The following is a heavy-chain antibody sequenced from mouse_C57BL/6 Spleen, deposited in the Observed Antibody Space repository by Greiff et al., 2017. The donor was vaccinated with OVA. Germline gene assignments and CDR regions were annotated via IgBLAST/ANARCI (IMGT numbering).Heavy chain of an antibody. Sequence: QVQLQQSGPGLVQPSQSLSITCTVSGFSLTSYGVHWVRQSPGKGLEWLGVIWSGGSTDYNAAFISRLSISKDNSKSQVFFKMNSLQADDTAIYYCASPYDYDDWYFDVWGTGTTVTVSS. D-gene: IGHD2-4*01. CDR3: ASPYDYDDWYFDV. CDR2: IWSGGST. J-gene: IGHJ1*03. CDR1: GFSLTSYG. V-gene: IGHV2-2*01.